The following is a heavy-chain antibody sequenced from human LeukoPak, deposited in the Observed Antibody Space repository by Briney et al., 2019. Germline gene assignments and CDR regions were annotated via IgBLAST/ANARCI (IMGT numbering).Heavy chain of an antibody. D-gene: IGHD7-27*01. CDR3: AKDGGLWVSAHWGDS. V-gene: IGHV3-23*01. Sequence: GGSLRLSCTASGFTFSSYTMSWVRQAPGKGLKWVSTITTGGPNTYYADSVKGRFTVSRDDSKNTLYPQMNSLRAEDTAVYYCAKDGGLWVSAHWGDSWGRGTLVTVSS. J-gene: IGHJ4*02. CDR2: ITTGGPNT. CDR1: GFTFSSYT.